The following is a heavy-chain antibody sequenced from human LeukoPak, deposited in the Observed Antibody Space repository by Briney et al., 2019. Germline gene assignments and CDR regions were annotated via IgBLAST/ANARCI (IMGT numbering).Heavy chain of an antibody. CDR2: IYYSGST. CDR1: GGSISSYY. V-gene: IGHV4-59*01. CDR3: ARGSASNFDY. D-gene: IGHD6-13*01. Sequence: SETLSLTCTVSGGSISSYYWSWIRQPPGKGLEWIGYIYYSGSTNYNPSLKSRVAISVDTSKNQFSLKLSSVTAADTAVYYCARGSASNFDYWGQGTLVTVSS. J-gene: IGHJ4*02.